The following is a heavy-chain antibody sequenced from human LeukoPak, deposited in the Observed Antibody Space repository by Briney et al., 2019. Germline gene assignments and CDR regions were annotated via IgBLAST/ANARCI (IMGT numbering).Heavy chain of an antibody. CDR3: ARTLRYFRSSAGNYYTLDV. CDR2: IDWDDDE. J-gene: IGHJ6*02. V-gene: IGHV2-70*11. D-gene: IGHD6-6*01. Sequence: SGPTLVKPTQTLTLTCAFSGFSLITDGMCVSWIRQPPGKALEWLARIDWDDDEYYSTSLRTRLTVSKDTSKNQVVLTMTNMHPVDTATYYCARTLRYFRSSAGNYYTLDVWGQGTTVTVSS. CDR1: GFSLITDGMC.